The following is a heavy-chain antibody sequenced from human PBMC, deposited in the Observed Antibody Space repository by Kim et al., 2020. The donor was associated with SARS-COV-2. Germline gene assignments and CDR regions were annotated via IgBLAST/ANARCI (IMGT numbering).Heavy chain of an antibody. D-gene: IGHD6-13*01. V-gene: IGHV3-23*01. Sequence: VKGRFNTSKENSKNTLYLQMNSLKAEDTAVYYCAKSRGYSSSWYVGGFDYWGQGTLVTVSS. CDR3: AKSRGYSSSWYVGGFDY. J-gene: IGHJ4*02.